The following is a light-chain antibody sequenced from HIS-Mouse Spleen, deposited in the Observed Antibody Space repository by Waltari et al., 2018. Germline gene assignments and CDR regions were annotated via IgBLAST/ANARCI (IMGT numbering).Light chain of an antibody. CDR1: SSDVGGYTY. CDR3: SSYAGSNNLV. CDR2: EVS. J-gene: IGLJ2*01. V-gene: IGLV2-8*01. Sequence: QSALTQPPSASGSPGQSVTISCTGTSSDVGGYTYVSWYQQHPGKAPKLMIYEVSKRPSGVPDRFSGSKSGNTASLTVSGLQAEDEADYYCSSYAGSNNLVFGGGTKLNVL.